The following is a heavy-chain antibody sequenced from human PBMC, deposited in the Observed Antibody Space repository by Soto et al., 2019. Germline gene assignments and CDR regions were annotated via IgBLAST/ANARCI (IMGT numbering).Heavy chain of an antibody. Sequence: EVQLVESGGGLVQPGGSLRLSCAASGFTFSNYWMSWVRQAPGKGLEWVANIKEDGSERYFVDSVKGRFTISRDNAKNSLYMQRNRQRAEDTAVYYCSRGTPYCTSNNCSPSYSYGMDVWGQGTTVTVSS. CDR3: SRGTPYCTSNNCSPSYSYGMDV. CDR2: IKEDGSER. D-gene: IGHD2-2*01. V-gene: IGHV3-7*04. J-gene: IGHJ6*02. CDR1: GFTFSNYW.